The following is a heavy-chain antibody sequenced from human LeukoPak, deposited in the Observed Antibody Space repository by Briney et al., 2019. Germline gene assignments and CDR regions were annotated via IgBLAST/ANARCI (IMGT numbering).Heavy chain of an antibody. J-gene: IGHJ4*02. D-gene: IGHD3-10*01. CDR2: SEIKIGGGAT. CDR1: GFTLSNAL. CDR3: TTENGSGICDYFDY. Sequence: VGALRVSRAASGFTLSNALMSWVRQAPGKGGEGVGRSEIKIGGGATDYAAPVKGRVSISRDESKNTLYLQMNSLKTEDTAVYYFTTENGSGICDYFDYWGQGTLVTVSS. V-gene: IGHV3-15*04.